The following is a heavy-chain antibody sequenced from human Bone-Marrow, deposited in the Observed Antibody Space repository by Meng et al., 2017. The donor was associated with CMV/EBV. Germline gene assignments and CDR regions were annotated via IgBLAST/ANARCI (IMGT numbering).Heavy chain of an antibody. CDR3: AKSPGDY. CDR1: GVALTSYG. Sequence: LDISGAESGVALTSYGVHGVRRGTSKGLERVTVIWYDGSSKYYADSIKGRFTISRDNSKNTLHLQMNSLRAEDTAVYYCAKSPGDYWGQGTLVTVSS. J-gene: IGHJ4*02. V-gene: IGHV3-33*06. CDR2: IWYDGSSK.